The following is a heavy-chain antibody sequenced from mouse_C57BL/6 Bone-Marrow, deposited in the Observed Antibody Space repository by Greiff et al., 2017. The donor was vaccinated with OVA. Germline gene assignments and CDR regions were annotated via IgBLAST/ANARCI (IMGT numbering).Heavy chain of an antibody. J-gene: IGHJ4*01. Sequence: VQLQQPGAELVKPGASVKLSCKASGYTFTSYWMHWVKQRPGQGLEWIGMIHPTSGSTNYNEKFKSKATLTVDKSSSTAYMQLSSLTSEDSAVYYCARGTVVARDYAMDYWGQGTSVTVSS. CDR1: GYTFTSYW. CDR3: ARGTVVARDYAMDY. CDR2: IHPTSGST. D-gene: IGHD1-1*01. V-gene: IGHV1-64*01.